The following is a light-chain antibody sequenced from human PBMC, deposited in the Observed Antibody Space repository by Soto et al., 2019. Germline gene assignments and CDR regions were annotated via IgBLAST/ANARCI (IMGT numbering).Light chain of an antibody. V-gene: IGKV3-20*01. CDR1: QSVSSTY. J-gene: IGKJ1*01. CDR2: GAS. CDR3: QQYGSSPGT. Sequence: EIVLTQSPGTLSLSPGEGATLSCRASQSVSSTYLAWYQQKPGQAPRLLIYGASSRATGIPDRFSGRGSGTDLTLTISRLEPEDFAVYYCQQYGSSPGTFGKGTKVEIK.